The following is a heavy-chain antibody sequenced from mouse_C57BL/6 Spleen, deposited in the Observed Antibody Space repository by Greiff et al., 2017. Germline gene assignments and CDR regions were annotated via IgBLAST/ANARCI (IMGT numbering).Heavy chain of an antibody. V-gene: IGHV1-64*01. CDR2: IHPNSGST. CDR1: GYTFTSYW. Sequence: QVQLQQPGAELVKPGASVKLSCKASGYTFTSYWMHWVKQRPGQGLEWIGMIHPNSGSTNYNEKFKSKATLTVEKSSSTAYMQLSSLTSEDSAVYYCARGGFMVTTRDWFAYWGQGTLVTVSA. D-gene: IGHD2-2*01. CDR3: ARGGFMVTTRDWFAY. J-gene: IGHJ3*01.